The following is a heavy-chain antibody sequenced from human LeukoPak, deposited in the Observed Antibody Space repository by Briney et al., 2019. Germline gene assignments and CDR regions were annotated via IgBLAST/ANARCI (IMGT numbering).Heavy chain of an antibody. Sequence: GGSLRLSCAASGFTFSIYGMHWVRQAPGKGLEWVAVISHDGGNKYYADSVKGRFTISRDSSKNTLFLHMNSLRVEDTAIYYCAKDRTVGASYWYFDLWGRGTLVTVSS. CDR2: ISHDGGNK. V-gene: IGHV3-30*18. CDR1: GFTFSIYG. CDR3: AKDRTVGASYWYFDL. D-gene: IGHD1-26*01. J-gene: IGHJ2*01.